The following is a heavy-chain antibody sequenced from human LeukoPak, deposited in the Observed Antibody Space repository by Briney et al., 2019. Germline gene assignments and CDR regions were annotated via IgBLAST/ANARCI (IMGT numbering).Heavy chain of an antibody. CDR1: GFTFSSYS. CDR3: ARDTSRVAPFRYYYYGMDV. D-gene: IGHD4-23*01. Sequence: GGSLRLSCAASGFTFSSYSMNWVRQAPGKGLEWVSSISSSSSYIYYADSVKGRFTISRDNAKNSLYLQMNSLRAVDTAVYYCARDTSRVAPFRYYYYGMDVWGKGTTVTVSS. V-gene: IGHV3-21*01. J-gene: IGHJ6*04. CDR2: ISSSSSYI.